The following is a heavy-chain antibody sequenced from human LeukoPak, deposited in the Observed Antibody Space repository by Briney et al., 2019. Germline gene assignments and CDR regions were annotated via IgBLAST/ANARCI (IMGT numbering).Heavy chain of an antibody. J-gene: IGHJ4*02. CDR1: GGSISSSSYY. D-gene: IGHD2-21*02. Sequence: SETLSLTCTVSGGSISSSSYYWGWIRQPPGKGLEWIGSIYYSGSTYYNPSLKSRVTISVDTSKNQFSLKLSSVTAAATAVYYCARSRPYCGGDCPQIDYWGQGTLVTVSS. CDR3: ARSRPYCGGDCPQIDY. V-gene: IGHV4-39*07. CDR2: IYYSGST.